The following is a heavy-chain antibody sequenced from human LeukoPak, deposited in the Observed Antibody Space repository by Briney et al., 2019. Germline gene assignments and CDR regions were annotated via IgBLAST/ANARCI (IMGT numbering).Heavy chain of an antibody. CDR3: ARDEAGATNY. D-gene: IGHD1-26*01. V-gene: IGHV3-20*04. Sequence: GGSLRLSCAVSGVNFRGGWMAWVRQAPGKGLEWFSGINWNGGSTGYADSVKGRFTISRDNAKNSLYLQMNSLRAEDTALYYCARDEAGATNYWGQGTLVTVSS. CDR2: INWNGGST. CDR1: GVNFRGGW. J-gene: IGHJ4*02.